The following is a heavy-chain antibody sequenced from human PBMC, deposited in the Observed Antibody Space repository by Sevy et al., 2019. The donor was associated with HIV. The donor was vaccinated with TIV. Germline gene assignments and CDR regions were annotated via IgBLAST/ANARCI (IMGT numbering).Heavy chain of an antibody. CDR1: GYSLVSYG. V-gene: IGHV1-18*01. D-gene: IGHD3-10*01. CDR3: ARVPTYYYSARTYFDY. Sequence: GSVKVSCKASGYSLVSYGITWVRPAPGQGLEWMGWTGVYNGNANSAQKLQGRVTMPTDKSTSTGYVELSSLRFDDTAVYYCARVPTYYYSARTYFDYWGQGTLVTVSS. J-gene: IGHJ4*02. CDR2: TGVYNGNA.